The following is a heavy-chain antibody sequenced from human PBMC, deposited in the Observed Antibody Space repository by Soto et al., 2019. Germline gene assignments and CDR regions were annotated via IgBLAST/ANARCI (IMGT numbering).Heavy chain of an antibody. D-gene: IGHD6-13*01. V-gene: IGHV3-9*01. CDR2: IGWNSGRI. CDR1: GFTFDDYA. Sequence: EVPLVESGGDLVQPGRSLRLSCAATGFTFDDYAMHWVRQGPGKGLEWVSSIGWNSGRIGYADSVKGRFTISRDNAKNSLFLQMNSLRGQDTALYYCAKGSSWYVDYWGQGTLVTVSS. CDR3: AKGSSWYVDY. J-gene: IGHJ4*02.